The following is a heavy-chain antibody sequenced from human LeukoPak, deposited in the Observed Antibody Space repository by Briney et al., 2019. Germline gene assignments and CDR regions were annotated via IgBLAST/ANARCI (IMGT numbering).Heavy chain of an antibody. CDR1: GFTVSSNY. J-gene: IGHJ4*02. CDR3: ARSYCYDSSGYYVY. Sequence: GGSLRLSCAASGFTVSSNYMSWVRQAPGNGLEWVSVIYSGGSTYYADSVKGRFTISRDNSKNTLYLQMNSLRAEDTAVYYCARSYCYDSSGYYVYWGQGTLVTVSS. CDR2: IYSGGST. V-gene: IGHV3-53*01. D-gene: IGHD3-22*01.